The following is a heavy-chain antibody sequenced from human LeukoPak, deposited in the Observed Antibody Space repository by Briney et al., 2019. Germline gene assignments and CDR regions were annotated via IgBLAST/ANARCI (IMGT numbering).Heavy chain of an antibody. Sequence: GGSLRLSCTGSGFSFEDYGLTWVRQAPGKGLEWVGFIKRKLYGETTKYASSVKGRFSISRDDSKSVAYLHMDSLKTDDTAVYYCTREMATVVHWFDPWGRGTLVTVS. CDR1: GFSFEDYG. D-gene: IGHD5-24*01. V-gene: IGHV3-49*04. CDR2: IKRKLYGETT. CDR3: TREMATVVHWFDP. J-gene: IGHJ5*02.